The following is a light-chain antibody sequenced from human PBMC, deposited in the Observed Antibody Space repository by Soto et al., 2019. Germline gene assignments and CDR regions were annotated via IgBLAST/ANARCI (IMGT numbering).Light chain of an antibody. CDR1: QSISTY. V-gene: IGKV1-39*01. J-gene: IGKJ1*01. CDR2: AAS. CDR3: QQTYSTPPT. Sequence: DIQITQSPSSLSASVGDRVTITFRASQSISTYLNWYQQKAGLAPKLLIYAASSLQSGVPSRFSGSGSGTDFTLTISSLQPEDFATYYCQQTYSTPPTFGQGTKVDI.